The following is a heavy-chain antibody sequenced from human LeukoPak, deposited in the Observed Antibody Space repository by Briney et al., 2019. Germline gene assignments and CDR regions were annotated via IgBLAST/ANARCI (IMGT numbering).Heavy chain of an antibody. CDR2: IHYSGST. CDR3: AKSPYASSSPLDN. CDR1: GGSISSYY. Sequence: SETLSLTCTVSGGSISSYYWSWIRQPPGKGLEWIGYIHYSGSTKYHPSLKSRVTMSMDTSQNQFSLRLNSVTAADTAMYYCAKSPYASSSPLDNWGQGTLVTVSS. V-gene: IGHV4-59*01. J-gene: IGHJ4*02. D-gene: IGHD6-6*01.